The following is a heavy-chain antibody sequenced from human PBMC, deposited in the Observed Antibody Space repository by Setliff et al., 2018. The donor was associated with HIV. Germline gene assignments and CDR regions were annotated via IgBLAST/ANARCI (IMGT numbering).Heavy chain of an antibody. Sequence: ASVKVSCKASGYNFTSNGISWVRQAPGQGLEWMGRISASKGNTKYTQDFQGRVTMTTDTSTSTVYMELRSLRSDDTAVYYCGRVPYKSAWFSGGHNPFDVWGQGTMVTVSS. CDR1: GYNFTSNG. CDR2: ISASKGNT. D-gene: IGHD6-19*01. CDR3: GRVPYKSAWFSGGHNPFDV. J-gene: IGHJ3*01. V-gene: IGHV1-18*01.